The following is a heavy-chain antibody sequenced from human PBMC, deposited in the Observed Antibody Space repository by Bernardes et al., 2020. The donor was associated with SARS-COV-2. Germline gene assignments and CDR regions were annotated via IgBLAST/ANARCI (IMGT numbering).Heavy chain of an antibody. CDR2: FDPEDGET. CDR1: GYTLTELS. V-gene: IGHV1-24*01. CDR3: ATTTVVGAPNGFAP. D-gene: IGHD1-26*01. Sequence: ASVKVSCKVSGYTLTELSMHWVRQAPGKGLEWMGGFDPEDGETIYAQKFQGRVTMTEDTSTDTAYMELSSLRSEDTAVYYCATTTVVGAPNGFAPWGQGTLVTVSS. J-gene: IGHJ5*02.